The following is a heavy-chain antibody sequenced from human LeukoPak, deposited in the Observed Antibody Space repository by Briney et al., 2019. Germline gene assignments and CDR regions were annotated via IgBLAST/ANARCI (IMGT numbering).Heavy chain of an antibody. CDR3: ASHKAALQANYYYYMDV. CDR2: IYYSGST. CDR1: GGSISSYY. D-gene: IGHD6-6*01. J-gene: IGHJ6*03. Sequence: SETLSLTCTVSGGSISSYYWSWIRQPPGKGLDWIGYIYYSGSTNYNPSLKSRVTISVDTSKNQFSLKLSSVTAADTAVYYCASHKAALQANYYYYMDVWGKGTTVTVSS. V-gene: IGHV4-59*01.